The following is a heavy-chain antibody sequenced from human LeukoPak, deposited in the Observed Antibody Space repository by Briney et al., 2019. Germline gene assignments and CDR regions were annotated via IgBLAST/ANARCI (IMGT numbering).Heavy chain of an antibody. CDR2: FDPEDGET. V-gene: IGHV1-24*01. D-gene: IGHD1-7*01. CDR3: ATDLAWGITGTTRYFDY. Sequence: ASVKVSCKVSGYTLTELSMHWVRQAPGKGLEWMGGFDPEDGETIYAQKFQGRVTMTEDTSTDTAYMELSSLRSEDTAVYYCATDLAWGITGTTRYFDYWGQGTLVTVSS. J-gene: IGHJ4*02. CDR1: GYTLTELS.